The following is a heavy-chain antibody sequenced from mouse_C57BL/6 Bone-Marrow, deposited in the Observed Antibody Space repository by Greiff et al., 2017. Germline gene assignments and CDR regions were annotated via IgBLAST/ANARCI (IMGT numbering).Heavy chain of an antibody. CDR2: IYPRSGNT. D-gene: IGHD2-3*01. Sequence: VQRVESGAELARPGASVKLSCKASGYTFTSYGISWVKQRTGQGLEWIGEIYPRSGNTYYNEKFKGKATLTADKSSSTAYMELRSLTSEDSAVYFCARNDGYYRGYAMDYWGQGTSVTVSS. CDR1: GYTFTSYG. J-gene: IGHJ4*01. CDR3: ARNDGYYRGYAMDY. V-gene: IGHV1-81*01.